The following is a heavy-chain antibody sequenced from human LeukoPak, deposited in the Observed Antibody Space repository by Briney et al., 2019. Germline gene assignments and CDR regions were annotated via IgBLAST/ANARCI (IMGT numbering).Heavy chain of an antibody. CDR3: ARVFYYYDSSGYYYEVFDY. J-gene: IGHJ4*02. V-gene: IGHV3-48*01. D-gene: IGHD3-22*01. CDR2: ISSSSSTI. Sequence: PGGSLRLSCAASGFTFSSYGMNWVRQAPGKGLEWVSYISSSSSTIYYADSVKGRFTISRDNAKNSLHLQMNSLRAEDTAVYYCARVFYYYDSSGYYYEVFDYWGQGTLVTVSS. CDR1: GFTFSSYG.